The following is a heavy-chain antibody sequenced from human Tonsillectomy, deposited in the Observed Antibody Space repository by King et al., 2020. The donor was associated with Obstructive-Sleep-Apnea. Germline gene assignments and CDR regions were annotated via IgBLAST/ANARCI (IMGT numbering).Heavy chain of an antibody. CDR1: GGSISSDGYY. CDR3: ARGSPYYFDY. V-gene: IGHV4-31*03. D-gene: IGHD3-10*01. J-gene: IGHJ4*02. CDR2: IYYSGST. Sequence: VQLQESGPGLVKPSQTLSLTCIVSGGSISSDGYYWSWIRQHPGKGLDWISFIYYSGSTYYNPSLKSRVTISVDTSKNQLSLKLSSMTAADTAVYYCARGSPYYFDYWGQGTLVTVSS.